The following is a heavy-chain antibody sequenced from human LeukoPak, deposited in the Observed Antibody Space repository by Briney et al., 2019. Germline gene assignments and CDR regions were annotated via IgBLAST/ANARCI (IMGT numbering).Heavy chain of an antibody. CDR3: ARDKADAVAETWFDP. CDR1: GYTFTSYY. CDR2: INPSGGST. D-gene: IGHD6-19*01. Sequence: ASVKVSCKASGYTFTSYYMHWVRQAPGQGLEWMGIINPSGGSTSYAQKFRGRVTMTRDTSTSTVYMELSSLRSEDTAVCYCARDKADAVAETWFDPWGQGTLVTVSS. J-gene: IGHJ5*02. V-gene: IGHV1-46*01.